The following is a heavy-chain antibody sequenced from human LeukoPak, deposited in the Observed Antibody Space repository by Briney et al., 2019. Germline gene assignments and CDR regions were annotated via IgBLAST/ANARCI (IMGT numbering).Heavy chain of an antibody. CDR2: INHSGST. Sequence: SETLSLTCAVYGGSFSGYYWSWIRQPPGKGLEWIGEINHSGSTNYNPSLRSRVTISVDTSKNQFSLKLSSVTAADTAVYYCARRGYDFWSGYNSDNNWFDPWGQGTLVTVSS. CDR1: GGSFSGYY. J-gene: IGHJ5*02. V-gene: IGHV4-34*01. D-gene: IGHD3-3*01. CDR3: ARRGYDFWSGYNSDNNWFDP.